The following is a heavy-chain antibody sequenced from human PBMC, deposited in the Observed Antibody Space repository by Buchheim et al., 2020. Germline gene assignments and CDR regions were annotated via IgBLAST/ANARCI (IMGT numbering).Heavy chain of an antibody. Sequence: QVQLVQSGAEVKKPGASVKVSCKASGYTFTSYYMHWVRQAPGQGLEWMGIINPSGGSTSYAQKFQGRVTMTRDTSTSTVYMELSSLRSEDTAVYYCARGDSLVQGVMINVYYFYGMDVWGQGTT. V-gene: IGHV1-46*01. CDR3: ARGDSLVQGVMINVYYFYGMDV. D-gene: IGHD3-10*01. CDR2: INPSGGST. J-gene: IGHJ6*02. CDR1: GYTFTSYY.